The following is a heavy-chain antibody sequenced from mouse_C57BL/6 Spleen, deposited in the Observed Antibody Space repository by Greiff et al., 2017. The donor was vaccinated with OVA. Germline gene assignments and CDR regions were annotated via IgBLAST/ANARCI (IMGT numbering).Heavy chain of an antibody. CDR2: IHPSDSDT. J-gene: IGHJ2*01. CDR1: GYTFTSYW. CDR3: ATGPDRSGLYFDY. Sequence: QVQLQQPGAELVKPGASVKVSCKASGYTFTSYWMHWVKQRPGQGLEWIGRIHPSDSDTNYNQKFKGKATVTVDKSSSTAYMQLSSLTSEDSAVYYCATGPDRSGLYFDYWGQGTTLTVSS. D-gene: IGHD3-2*02. V-gene: IGHV1-74*01.